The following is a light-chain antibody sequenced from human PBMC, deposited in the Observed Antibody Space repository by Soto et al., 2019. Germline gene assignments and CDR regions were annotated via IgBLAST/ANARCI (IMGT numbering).Light chain of an antibody. J-gene: IGKJ2*01. CDR2: GAY. Sequence: DIQMTQSPSSLSASVGDRVTITCRASQTISTYLNWYQQKPGKGPKLLIYGAYSLQSGVPSRFSGSGSGKYFTLNISSLQPEDLATYFCQQSYSSPLYTFGHGTKLEI. CDR1: QTISTY. CDR3: QQSYSSPLYT. V-gene: IGKV1-39*01.